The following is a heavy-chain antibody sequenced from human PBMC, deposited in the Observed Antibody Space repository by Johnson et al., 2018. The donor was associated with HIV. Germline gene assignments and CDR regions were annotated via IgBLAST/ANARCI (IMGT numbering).Heavy chain of an antibody. V-gene: IGHV3-30*03. CDR1: GLSFSNFG. J-gene: IGHJ3*02. Sequence: QVQLVESGGGVVQPGKSLTLSCVGSGLSFSNFGIHWVRQAPGKGPEWVAVISYDGSNKYYADSVKGRFTISRDNSKNTLYLQMNSLRAEDTAVYYCASFVVVVAATGAFDIWGQGTMVTVSS. D-gene: IGHD2-15*01. CDR3: ASFVVVVAATGAFDI. CDR2: ISYDGSNK.